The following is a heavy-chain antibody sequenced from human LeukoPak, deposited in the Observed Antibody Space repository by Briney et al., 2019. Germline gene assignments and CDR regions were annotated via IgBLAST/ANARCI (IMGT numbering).Heavy chain of an antibody. V-gene: IGHV3-7*01. Sequence: GGSLRLSCAAPGFTFSDYWMSWVRQAPGKGLEWVANIKPDGSERNYVDSVKGRFTISRDSANNSLYLQMNSLRAEDTAVYYCARDARGIPDSPYNWFDPWGQGTLVTVSS. CDR2: IKPDGSER. CDR1: GFTFSDYW. D-gene: IGHD2-2*01. CDR3: ARDARGIPDSPYNWFDP. J-gene: IGHJ5*02.